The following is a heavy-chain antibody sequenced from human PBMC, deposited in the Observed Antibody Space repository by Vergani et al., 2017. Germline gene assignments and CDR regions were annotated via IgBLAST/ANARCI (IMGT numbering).Heavy chain of an antibody. CDR3: ARGVRESSGNTNFDY. CDR1: GYTFTGYY. D-gene: IGHD4-23*01. CDR2: IDPNNGDT. V-gene: IGHV1-2*02. J-gene: IGHJ4*02. Sequence: QERLVQSGTEVRKSGASVKVSCKASGYTFTGYYLHLMRQAPGQGLEWMGWIDPNNGDTKYAQKFQGRVTMTRDTSISTAYMELSRLRSDDTAVYYCARGVRESSGNTNFDYWGQGTLVTVSS.